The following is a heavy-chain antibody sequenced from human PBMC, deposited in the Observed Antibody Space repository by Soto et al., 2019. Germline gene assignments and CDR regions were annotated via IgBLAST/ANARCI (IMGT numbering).Heavy chain of an antibody. CDR3: AKDIVVVPAATYAAHYYYYGMDV. Sequence: LSLYCAASGFTFISYAMSWVRQAPGKVLEWVSTISGSGGSTYYADSVKGRFTISRDNSKNTLYLQMNSLRAEDTAVYYCAKDIVVVPAATYAAHYYYYGMDVLGQATTVIVSS. CDR1: GFTFISYA. V-gene: IGHV3-23*01. J-gene: IGHJ6*02. D-gene: IGHD2-2*01. CDR2: ISGSGGST.